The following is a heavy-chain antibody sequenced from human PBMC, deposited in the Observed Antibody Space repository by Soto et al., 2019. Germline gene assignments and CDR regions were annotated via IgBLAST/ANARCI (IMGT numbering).Heavy chain of an antibody. CDR3: ARDRGSYYGMDV. J-gene: IGHJ6*02. CDR1: GYTFTGYY. CDR2: INPNRGGS. D-gene: IGHD3-10*01. V-gene: IGHV1-2*02. Sequence: QVQRVQSGAEVTKPGASVKVSCEASGYTFTGYYIQWVRQAPGQGLEWLGWINPNRGGSNYGQKSEGGVTRTRKCSISTAYMERSRLTSEDTAMYYCARDRGSYYGMDVWGQGSTVTV.